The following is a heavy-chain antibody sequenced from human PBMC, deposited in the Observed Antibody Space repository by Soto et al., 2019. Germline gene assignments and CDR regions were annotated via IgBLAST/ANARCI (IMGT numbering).Heavy chain of an antibody. D-gene: IGHD6-13*01. CDR1: GGSFSGYY. J-gene: IGHJ6*02. CDR2: INHSGST. CDR3: ARVSGSSSWYLRVYGMDV. Sequence: QVQLQQWGAGLLKPSETLSLTCAVYGGSFSGYYWSWIRQPPGKGLEWIGEINHSGSTNYNPSLKSRVTISVDTSKNHFSLKLSSGTAADTAVYYCARVSGSSSWYLRVYGMDVWGQGTTVTVSS. V-gene: IGHV4-34*01.